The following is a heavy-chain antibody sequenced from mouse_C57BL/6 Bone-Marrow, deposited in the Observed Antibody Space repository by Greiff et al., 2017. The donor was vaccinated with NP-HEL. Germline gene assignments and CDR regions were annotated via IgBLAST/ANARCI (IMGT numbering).Heavy chain of an antibody. CDR2: IWSGGST. J-gene: IGHJ4*01. V-gene: IGHV2-4*01. D-gene: IGHD3-2*02. CDR1: GFSLTSYG. CDR3: ASHSSGYEGYTMDY. Sequence: QVQLKESGPGLVQPSQSLSITCPVSGFSLTSYGVHWVRQPPGKGLEWLGVIWSGGSTDYNAAFIFRLSISTANSKSQVFFKMNSLQADDTAIYYCASHSSGYEGYTMDYWGQGTSVTVSS.